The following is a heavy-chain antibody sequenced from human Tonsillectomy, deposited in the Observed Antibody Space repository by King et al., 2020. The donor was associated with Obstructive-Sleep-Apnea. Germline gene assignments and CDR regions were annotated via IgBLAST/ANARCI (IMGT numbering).Heavy chain of an antibody. D-gene: IGHD3-3*01. CDR3: ARGWWSDDFWSGYHAFDV. CDR1: GFSVNSNY. V-gene: IGHV3-53*04. Sequence: VQLVESGGILVQPGGSLRLSCAASGFSVNSNYMTWVRQAPGKGLEWGSVIHSGGATYYADSVKGRFTSSRHSSTNTLYLQMNSLRPADTALYYCARGWWSDDFWSGYHAFDVWGQGTTVTVSS. CDR2: IHSGGAT. J-gene: IGHJ3*01.